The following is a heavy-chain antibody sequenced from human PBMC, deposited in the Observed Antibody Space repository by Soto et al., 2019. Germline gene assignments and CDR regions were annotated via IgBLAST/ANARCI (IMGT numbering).Heavy chain of an antibody. Sequence: PSETLSLTCTVSAASFSKYYWTWIRPPPGKGLEWIGYIYFNGNTKYNPSLEGRLTISIDTSKKEFSLKLTSVTAAAAALYYCASVTFGGIVLAHWGQGTLVTVSS. CDR3: ASVTFGGIVLAH. J-gene: IGHJ4*02. CDR2: IYFNGNT. CDR1: AASFSKYY. V-gene: IGHV4-59*01. D-gene: IGHD3-16*01.